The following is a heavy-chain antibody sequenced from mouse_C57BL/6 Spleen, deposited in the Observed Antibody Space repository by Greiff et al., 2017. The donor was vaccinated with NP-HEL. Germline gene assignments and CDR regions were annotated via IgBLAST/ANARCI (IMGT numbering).Heavy chain of an antibody. CDR2: IYWDDDK. J-gene: IGHJ1*03. CDR3: ARRGYYDYDYWYFDV. D-gene: IGHD2-4*01. Sequence: QVTLKESGPGILQSSQTLSLTCSFSGFSLSTSGMGVSWIRQPSGKGLEWLAHIYWDDDKRYNPSLKSRLTISKDTSRNQVFLKITSVDTADTATYYCARRGYYDYDYWYFDVWGTGTTVTVSS. V-gene: IGHV8-12*01. CDR1: GFSLSTSGMG.